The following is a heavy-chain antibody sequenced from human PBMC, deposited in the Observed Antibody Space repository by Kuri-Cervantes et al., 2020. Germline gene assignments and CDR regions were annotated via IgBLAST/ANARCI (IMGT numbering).Heavy chain of an antibody. Sequence: GESLKISCAASGFTFSSYSMNWVRQAPGKGLEWVSYISSSGSTIYYADSVKGRFTISRDNSKNTLYLQMNSLRAEDTAVYYCAREGEAGYSSGWPPFDYWGQGTLVTVSS. D-gene: IGHD6-19*01. J-gene: IGHJ4*02. CDR2: ISSSGSTI. V-gene: IGHV3-48*01. CDR1: GFTFSSYS. CDR3: AREGEAGYSSGWPPFDY.